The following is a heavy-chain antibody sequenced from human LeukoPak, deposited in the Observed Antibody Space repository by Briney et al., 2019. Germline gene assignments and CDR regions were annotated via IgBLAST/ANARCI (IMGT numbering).Heavy chain of an antibody. Sequence: ASVKVSCTASGYTFTSYYMHWVGQAPGQGLEGMGIINPSGGSTSYAQNFQGRVTMTRDTSTSTVYMELSSLRSEDTAVFYCARTPNDFWSGYPYYYYGMDVWGQGTTVTVSS. CDR2: INPSGGST. J-gene: IGHJ6*02. CDR3: ARTPNDFWSGYPYYYYGMDV. CDR1: GYTFTSYY. D-gene: IGHD3-3*01. V-gene: IGHV1-46*01.